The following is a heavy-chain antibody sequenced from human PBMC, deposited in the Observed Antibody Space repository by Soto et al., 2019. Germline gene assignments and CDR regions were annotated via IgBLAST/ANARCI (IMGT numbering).Heavy chain of an antibody. CDR3: AHILGEIYCSSTGCAYYYYGMDV. CDR1: GFSLSTSGVG. J-gene: IGHJ6*02. CDR2: IYWNDDK. D-gene: IGHD2-2*01. Sequence: SGPTLVNPTQTLTLTCTFSGFSLSTSGVGVGWIRQPPGKALEWLALIYWNDDKRYSPSLKSRLTITKDTSKNQVVLTMTNMDPVDTATYYCAHILGEIYCSSTGCAYYYYGMDVWGQGTTVTVSS. V-gene: IGHV2-5*01.